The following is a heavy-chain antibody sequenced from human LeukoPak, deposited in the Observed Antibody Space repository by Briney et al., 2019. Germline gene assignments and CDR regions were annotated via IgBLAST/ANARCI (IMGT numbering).Heavy chain of an antibody. V-gene: IGHV3-11*01. D-gene: IGHD5-24*01. CDR2: ISSSSSTI. CDR3: ASWSRWLQLVIDY. J-gene: IGHJ4*02. CDR1: GFTFSDYY. Sequence: GGSLRLSCAASGFTFSDYYMSWIRQAPGKGLEWVSYISSSSSTIYYADSVKGRFTISRDNAKNSLYLQMNSLRAEDTAVYYCASWSRWLQLVIDYWGQGTLVTVSS.